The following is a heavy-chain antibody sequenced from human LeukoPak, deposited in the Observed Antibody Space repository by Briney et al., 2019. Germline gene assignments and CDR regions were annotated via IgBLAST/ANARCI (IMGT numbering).Heavy chain of an antibody. CDR3: ARAPSMVTEDYYYYYMDV. Sequence: PSETLSLTCAVYGGSFSGYYWSWIRQPPGKGLEWIGEINHSGSTNYNPSLKGRVTISVDATKNQSSLQLSSVTSADTAVYYCARAPSMVTEDYYYYYMDVGGKGTTVTVS. CDR1: GGSFSGYY. V-gene: IGHV4-34*01. J-gene: IGHJ6*03. CDR2: INHSGST. D-gene: IGHD2/OR15-2a*01.